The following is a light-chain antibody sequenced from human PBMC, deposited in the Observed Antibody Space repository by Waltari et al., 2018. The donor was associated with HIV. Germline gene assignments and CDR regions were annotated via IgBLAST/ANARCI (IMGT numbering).Light chain of an antibody. V-gene: IGLV2-14*01. Sequence: QSALTQPASVSGSPGQSITISCTGTTSDVGGYDYVSWYQQHPGKVPKLIIYEVTNRPSGVSNRFSGSKSGNTASLTISGLQPEDEADYYCSSFTSSDTPVVVGGGTKLTVL. CDR2: EVT. J-gene: IGLJ2*01. CDR1: TSDVGGYDY. CDR3: SSFTSSDTPVV.